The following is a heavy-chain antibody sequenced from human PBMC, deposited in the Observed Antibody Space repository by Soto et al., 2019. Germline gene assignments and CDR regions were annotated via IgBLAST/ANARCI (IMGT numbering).Heavy chain of an antibody. J-gene: IGHJ6*02. D-gene: IGHD1-20*01. CDR1: GGSFSGYY. Sequence: SETLSLTCAVYGGSFSGYYWSWIRQPPGKGLEWIGEINHSGSTNYNPSLKSRVTISVDTSKNQFSLKLSSVTAADTAVYYCARSQYYWNDEYDYYYYYGMEVWGQGNTVS. CDR2: INHSGST. V-gene: IGHV4-34*01. CDR3: ARSQYYWNDEYDYYYYYGMEV.